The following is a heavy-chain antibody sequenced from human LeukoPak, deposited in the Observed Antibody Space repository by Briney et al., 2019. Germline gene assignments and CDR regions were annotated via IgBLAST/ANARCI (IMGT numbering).Heavy chain of an antibody. CDR3: ARDLISSLGRWFDP. J-gene: IGHJ5*02. Sequence: GRSLRLSCAASGFTFDDYAMHWVRQAPGKGLEWASGISWNSGSIGYADSVKGRFTISRDNAKNSLYLQMNSLRAEDTAVYYCARDLISSLGRWFDPWGQGTLVTVSS. CDR2: ISWNSGSI. CDR1: GFTFDDYA. D-gene: IGHD3-3*02. V-gene: IGHV3-9*01.